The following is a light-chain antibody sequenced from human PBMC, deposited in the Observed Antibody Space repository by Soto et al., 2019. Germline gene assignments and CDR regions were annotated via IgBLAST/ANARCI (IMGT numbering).Light chain of an antibody. CDR2: DVT. V-gene: IGLV2-11*01. CDR3: FSYAGNYIYV. Sequence: QSVLTQPRSVSVSPGQSVTISCTGTSSDVGAYNAVSWYQQNPGKAPKFMIYDVTKRPSGVPDRFSGSKSGNTASLTISGLQAEDEADYYCFSYAGNYIYVFGTGTKVT. CDR1: SSDVGAYNA. J-gene: IGLJ1*01.